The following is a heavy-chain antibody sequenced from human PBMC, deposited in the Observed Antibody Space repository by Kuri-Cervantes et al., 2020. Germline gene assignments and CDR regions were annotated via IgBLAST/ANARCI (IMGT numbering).Heavy chain of an antibody. CDR1: GYTFTSYY. J-gene: IGHJ4*02. Sequence: ASVKVSCKASGYTFTSYYMHWVRQAPGQGLEWMGIINPSGGSTSYAQKFQGRVTMTRDTSTSTVYVELSSLRSEDTAVYYCARGPRGGVDYYDSSGYYFVDWGQGTLVTVSS. D-gene: IGHD3-22*01. CDR2: INPSGGST. V-gene: IGHV1-46*01. CDR3: ARGPRGGVDYYDSSGYYFVD.